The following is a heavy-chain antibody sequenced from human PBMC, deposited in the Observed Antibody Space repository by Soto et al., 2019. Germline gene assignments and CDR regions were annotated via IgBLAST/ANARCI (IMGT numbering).Heavy chain of an antibody. Sequence: SETLSLTCTVSGGSIISSSYYCCGMRQRPWKGLEWIGSIYYSGSTYYNPSLKSRVTISVDTSKNQFSLKLSSVTAADTAVYYCARPAGEGAYYGMDVWGQGTTVTVSS. CDR1: GGSIISSSYY. D-gene: IGHD1-26*01. CDR3: ARPAGEGAYYGMDV. J-gene: IGHJ6*02. V-gene: IGHV4-39*01. CDR2: IYYSGST.